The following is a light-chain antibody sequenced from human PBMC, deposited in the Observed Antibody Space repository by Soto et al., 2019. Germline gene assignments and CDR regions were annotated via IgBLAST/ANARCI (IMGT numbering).Light chain of an antibody. CDR2: DDS. Sequence: SSVVTQPPSVSVAPGQTARITCGGNNIGRKTVHWYQQKPGQAPVLVVHDDSDRPSGIPERFSGSNSGDTATLTISRVEAGDGADYYCQVWDSSSDQGVFGAGTKLTVL. J-gene: IGLJ1*01. V-gene: IGLV3-21*02. CDR1: NIGRKT. CDR3: QVWDSSSDQGV.